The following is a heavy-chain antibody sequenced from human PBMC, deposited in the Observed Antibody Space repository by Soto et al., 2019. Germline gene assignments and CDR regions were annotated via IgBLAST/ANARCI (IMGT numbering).Heavy chain of an antibody. CDR1: GFTFSSYA. V-gene: IGHV3-23*01. CDR2: ISGSGGST. D-gene: IGHD3-22*01. Sequence: PRLSCAASGFTFSSYAMSRVRQAPGKGLEWVSAISGSGGSTYYADSVKGRFTISRDNSKNTLYLQMYSLRAEDTAVYYCAKGLITMIVVPPLDYWGQGTLVTVSS. J-gene: IGHJ4*02. CDR3: AKGLITMIVVPPLDY.